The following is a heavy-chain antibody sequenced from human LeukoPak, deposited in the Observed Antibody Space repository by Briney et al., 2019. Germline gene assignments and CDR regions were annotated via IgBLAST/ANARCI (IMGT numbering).Heavy chain of an antibody. J-gene: IGHJ4*02. CDR1: GGSISSSYS. D-gene: IGHD1-26*01. CDR2: IYYSGST. V-gene: IGHV4-39*01. Sequence: SETLSLTCTVSGGSISSSYSWGWIRQPPGKGLEWIGNIYYSGSTYYNASLQSRVTISIETSKNQISLRLNSVTAADTAMYYCAKSGGYGLIDYWGQGTLVTVSS. CDR3: AKSGGYGLIDY.